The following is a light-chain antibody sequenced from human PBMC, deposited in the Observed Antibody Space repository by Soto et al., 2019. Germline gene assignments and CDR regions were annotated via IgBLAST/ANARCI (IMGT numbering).Light chain of an antibody. V-gene: IGKV2-28*01. CDR3: MNAVQTLT. CDR1: QSPLHRNGNTY. J-gene: IGKJ4*01. Sequence: DIVMTQSPLSLAVTLGEPASISCRSSQSPLHRNGNTYLDWYLQKPAQSPQLLIYSASNRASGVPDRFSGSGSGTDFTLKISRVEAEDVGVYYCMNAVQTLTFGGGTRVEI. CDR2: SAS.